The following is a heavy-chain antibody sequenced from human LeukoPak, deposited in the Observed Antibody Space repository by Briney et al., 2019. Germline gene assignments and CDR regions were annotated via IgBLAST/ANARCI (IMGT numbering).Heavy chain of an antibody. CDR1: GFTFSDYY. V-gene: IGHV3-11*06. D-gene: IGHD3-10*01. CDR3: ARDGELWFGELLVY. CDR2: ISSSSSYI. J-gene: IGHJ4*02. Sequence: PGGSLRLSCAASGFTFSDYYMSWIRQAPGKGLEWVSSISSSSSYIYYADSVKGRFTISRDNAKNSLYLQMNSLRAEDTAVYYCARDGELWFGELLVYWGQGTLVTVSS.